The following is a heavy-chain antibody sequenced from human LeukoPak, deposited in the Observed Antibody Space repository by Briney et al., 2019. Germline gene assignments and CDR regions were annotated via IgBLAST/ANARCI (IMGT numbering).Heavy chain of an antibody. CDR3: ARRRGSYYYGSGIDY. V-gene: IGHV4-34*01. CDR2: INHSGST. D-gene: IGHD3-10*01. J-gene: IGHJ4*02. Sequence: SETLSLTCAVYGGSFSGYYWSWIRQPPGKGLEWIWEINHSGSTNYNPSLKSRVTISVDTSKNQFSLKLSSVTAADTAVYYCARRRGSYYYGSGIDYWGQGTLVTVSS. CDR1: GGSFSGYY.